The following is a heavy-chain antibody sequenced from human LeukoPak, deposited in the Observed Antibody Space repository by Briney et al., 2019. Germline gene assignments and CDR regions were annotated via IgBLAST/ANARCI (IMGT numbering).Heavy chain of an antibody. CDR2: ISAYNGNT. V-gene: IGHV1-18*01. Sequence: GASVKVSCKASGYTFTSYGISWVRQAPGQGLEWMGWISAYNGNTNYAQKLQGRVTMTTDTSTSTAYMELRSLRSDDTAVYYCARYRRCSSWYNAVDNWGQGTMVTVSS. CDR1: GYTFTSYG. CDR3: ARYRRCSSWYNAVDN. J-gene: IGHJ3*02. D-gene: IGHD6-13*01.